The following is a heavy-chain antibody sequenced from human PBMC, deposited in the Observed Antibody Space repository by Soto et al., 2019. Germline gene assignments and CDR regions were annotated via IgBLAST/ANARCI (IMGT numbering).Heavy chain of an antibody. CDR2: IYYSGCT. CDR1: GGSISSYY. J-gene: IGHJ6*02. CDR3: ARGDYDFWSGYYYGMDV. D-gene: IGHD3-3*01. V-gene: IGHV4-59*01. Sequence: PSETLSLTCTVSGGSISSYYWSWIRQPPGKGLEWIGYIYYSGCTNYNPSLKSRVTISVDTSKNQFSLKLSSVTAADTAVYYCARGDYDFWSGYYYGMDVWGQGTTVTVSS.